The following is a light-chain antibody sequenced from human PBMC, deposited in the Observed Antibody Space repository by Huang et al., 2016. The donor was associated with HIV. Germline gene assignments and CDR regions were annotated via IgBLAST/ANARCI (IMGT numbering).Light chain of an antibody. CDR2: GAS. CDR3: QQYNDWPFT. CDR1: QRIGSD. J-gene: IGKJ3*01. Sequence: ERVMTQSPATLSVSPGERATLSCWASQRIGSDLAWYQQKPGQAPRLLVYGASTRATVIPDRFSGSGSGTEFTLTISSLQSEDFAFYYCQQYNDWPFTFGPGTKVDI. V-gene: IGKV3-15*01.